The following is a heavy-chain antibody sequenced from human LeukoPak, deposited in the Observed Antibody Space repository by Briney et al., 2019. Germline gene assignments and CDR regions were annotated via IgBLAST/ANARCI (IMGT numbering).Heavy chain of an antibody. CDR3: ARVFVGYCSSTSCYAYFDY. D-gene: IGHD2-2*01. CDR1: GGSFSGYY. J-gene: IGHJ4*02. CDR2: INHSGST. V-gene: IGHV4-34*01. Sequence: PSETLSLTCAVYGGSFSGYYWSWSRQPPGKGLEWIGEINHSGSTNYNPSLKSRVTISVDTSKNQFSLKLSSVTAADTAVYYCARVFVGYCSSTSCYAYFDYWGQGTLVTVSS.